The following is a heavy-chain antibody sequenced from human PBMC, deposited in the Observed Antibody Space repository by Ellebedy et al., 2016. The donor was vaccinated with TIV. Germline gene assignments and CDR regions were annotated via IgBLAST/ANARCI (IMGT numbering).Heavy chain of an antibody. J-gene: IGHJ4*02. CDR1: GFTFSSFA. CDR3: AKDLDGYNSVDY. V-gene: IGHV3-30*18. Sequence: GESLKISXAASGFTFSSFAMSWVRQAPGKGLEWVAVISYDGSNKYYADSVKGRFTISRDNSKNTLYLQMNSLRAEDTAVYYCAKDLDGYNSVDYWGQGTLVTVSS. CDR2: ISYDGSNK. D-gene: IGHD5-24*01.